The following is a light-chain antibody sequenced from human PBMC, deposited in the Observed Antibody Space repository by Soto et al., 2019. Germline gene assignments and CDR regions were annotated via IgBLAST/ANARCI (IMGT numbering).Light chain of an antibody. J-gene: IGKJ2*01. CDR2: GAS. Sequence: EIVLTQSPDTLSLSPGERATLSCRASQSVSSTYLAWYQQKPGLAPRLIIYGASNRASGTPDRFSGGGSGTDFTLTISRLEPEDFAVYYCQQYGSSSFTFGQGTKLEIK. V-gene: IGKV3-20*01. CDR3: QQYGSSSFT. CDR1: QSVSSTY.